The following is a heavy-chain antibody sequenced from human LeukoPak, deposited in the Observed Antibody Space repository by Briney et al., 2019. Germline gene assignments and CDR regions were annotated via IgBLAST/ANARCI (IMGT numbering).Heavy chain of an antibody. D-gene: IGHD6-13*01. CDR2: ISSISSYI. Sequence: GESLRLSCAASGFTLSDYSVDWVRQAPGKGLEWVSSISSISSYIYYAESLNDPFTISIDNAKNSLCLQINILRAENTAVYYCATRIAAAGTSYFNYWGQGTLVTVSS. CDR1: GFTLSDYS. CDR3: ATRIAAAGTSYFNY. J-gene: IGHJ4*02. V-gene: IGHV3-21*01.